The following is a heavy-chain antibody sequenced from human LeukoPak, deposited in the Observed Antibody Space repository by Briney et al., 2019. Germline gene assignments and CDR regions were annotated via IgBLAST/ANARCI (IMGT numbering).Heavy chain of an antibody. CDR3: ATHDGGDFDY. V-gene: IGHV4-4*09. CDR2: IYTSGST. CDR1: GGSISSYY. J-gene: IGHJ4*02. D-gene: IGHD3-10*01. Sequence: SETLSLTCTVSGGSISSYYWSWIRQPPGKGLEWIGYIYTSGSTNYNPSLKSRVTISVDTSKNQFSLKLSSVTAADTAVYYCATHDGGDFDYWGQGTLVTVSS.